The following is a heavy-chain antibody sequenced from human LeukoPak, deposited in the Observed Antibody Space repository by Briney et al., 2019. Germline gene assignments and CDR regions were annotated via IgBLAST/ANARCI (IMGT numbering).Heavy chain of an antibody. CDR1: GFALTIYS. CDR2: ISSTSAYI. Sequence: GGSVTLSCAGSGFALTIYSLGWVRQHPGRGREWVSSISSTSAYIYYADSVKGRFTISRDNVDNVVYLQMNSLGAEDTAVYYCARVAVSGPTGWFDSWGQGTLVIVSS. V-gene: IGHV3-21*01. D-gene: IGHD2-8*02. CDR3: ARVAVSGPTGWFDS. J-gene: IGHJ5*01.